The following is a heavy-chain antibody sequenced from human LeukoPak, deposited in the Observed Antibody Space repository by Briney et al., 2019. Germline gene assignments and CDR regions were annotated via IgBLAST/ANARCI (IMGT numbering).Heavy chain of an antibody. CDR2: IKGDGSTT. Sequence: GGSLRLSCAASGFTFSTYWMHWVRQAPGKGLVWVSRIKGDGSTTIYADPVKGRFTISRDNSKNTLYLQTSSLRAEDTGVYYCAVLQSGTPTHWGQGTLVTVSS. D-gene: IGHD3-10*01. CDR1: GFTFSTYW. V-gene: IGHV3-74*01. CDR3: AVLQSGTPTH. J-gene: IGHJ4*02.